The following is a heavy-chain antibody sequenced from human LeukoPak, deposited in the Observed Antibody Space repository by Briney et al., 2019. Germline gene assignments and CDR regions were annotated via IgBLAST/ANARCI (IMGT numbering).Heavy chain of an antibody. V-gene: IGHV4-59*08. Sequence: SETLSLTCTVSGGSISSYYWSWIRQPPGKGLEWIGYIYYSGSTNYNPSLMSRVTISVDTSKNQFSLKLSSVTAADTAVYYCARHSTMVRGVHAFDIWGQGTMVTVSS. CDR3: ARHSTMVRGVHAFDI. CDR2: IYYSGST. CDR1: GGSISSYY. J-gene: IGHJ3*02. D-gene: IGHD3-10*01.